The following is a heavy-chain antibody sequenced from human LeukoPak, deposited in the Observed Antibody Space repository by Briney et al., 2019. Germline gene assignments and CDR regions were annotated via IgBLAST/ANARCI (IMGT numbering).Heavy chain of an antibody. D-gene: IGHD6-19*01. CDR2: IIPILGIA. V-gene: IGHV1-69*04. J-gene: IGHJ5*02. CDR3: ARDQGEVSSSGWSTLNWFDR. CDR1: GGTFSSYT. Sequence: SVKVSCKASGGTFSSYTISWVRQAPGQGLEWMGRIIPILGIANYAQKFQGRVTITADKYTSTGYMELSSLRSEDTAVYYWARDQGEVSSSGWSTLNWFDRWGQGALVTVAS.